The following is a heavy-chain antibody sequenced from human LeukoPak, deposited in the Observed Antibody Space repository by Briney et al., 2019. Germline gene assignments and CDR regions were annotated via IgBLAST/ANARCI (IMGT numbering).Heavy chain of an antibody. CDR1: GGSFSGYY. CDR3: ARDQYWYLRGAFDI. V-gene: IGHV4-34*01. D-gene: IGHD2-8*02. Sequence: SETLSLTCAVYGGSFSGYYWSWIRQPPGKGLEWIGEINHSGSTNYNPSLKSRVTISVDTSKNQFSLKLSSVTAADTAAYYCARDQYWYLRGAFDIWGQGTMVTVSS. CDR2: INHSGST. J-gene: IGHJ3*02.